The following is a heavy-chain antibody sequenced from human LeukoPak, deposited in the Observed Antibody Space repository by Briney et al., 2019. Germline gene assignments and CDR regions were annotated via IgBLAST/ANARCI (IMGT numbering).Heavy chain of an antibody. CDR3: ARDKTVSALRRDYMDV. CDR1: GFTFSNYW. CDR2: INLDGSTT. Sequence: GGSLRLSCVASGFTFSNYWMHWVRQVPGKGLVWVSRINLDGSTTTYADSVKGRFTISRDNAKNTLYLQMNSLRAEDTALYYCARDKTVSALRRDYMDVCGKGTTVTVSS. J-gene: IGHJ6*03. D-gene: IGHD4-17*01. V-gene: IGHV3-74*01.